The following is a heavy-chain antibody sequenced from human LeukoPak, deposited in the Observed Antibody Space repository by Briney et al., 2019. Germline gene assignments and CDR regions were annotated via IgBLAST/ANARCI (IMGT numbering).Heavy chain of an antibody. V-gene: IGHV4-59*01. CDR2: NYNRGTT. Sequence: SETLSLTCSVSGGSISTYYWSWIRQPPGKGLEWIGYNYNRGTTNYNPSLKSRVTISVDRSRNQFSLSLTSVTAADTAVYHCARERASAGPHFEHWGRGILVTVSP. CDR3: ARERASAGPHFEH. CDR1: GGSISTYY. D-gene: IGHD6-13*01. J-gene: IGHJ4*02.